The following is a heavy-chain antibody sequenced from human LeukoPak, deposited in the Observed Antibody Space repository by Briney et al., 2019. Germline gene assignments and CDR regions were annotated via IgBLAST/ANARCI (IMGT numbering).Heavy chain of an antibody. Sequence: ASVKVSCKVSGYTLTELSMHWVRQAPGKGREWRGGFDPEDGETVYAQKFQGRVTMTEDTSTDTAYMELSSLRSEDTAVYYCATGPPWWFDPWGQGTLVTVSS. CDR2: FDPEDGET. CDR3: ATGPPWWFDP. V-gene: IGHV1-24*01. CDR1: GYTLTELS. J-gene: IGHJ5*02.